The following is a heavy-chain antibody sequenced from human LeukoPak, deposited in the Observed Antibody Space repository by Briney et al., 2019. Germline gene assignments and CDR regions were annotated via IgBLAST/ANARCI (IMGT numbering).Heavy chain of an antibody. CDR3: ARSAYTYRGVTYSGLDV. V-gene: IGHV4-39*01. Sequence: PSETLSLTCTVSGGSISSNSYYWGGIRQPTGKGLEWIGSISHSGSTYYNPSLKSRVTISVDTSKKQFSLKLSSVTAADTAVYYCARSAYTYRGVTYSGLDVWGQGTTVTVSS. CDR1: GGSISSNSYY. CDR2: ISHSGST. J-gene: IGHJ6*02. D-gene: IGHD3-10*01.